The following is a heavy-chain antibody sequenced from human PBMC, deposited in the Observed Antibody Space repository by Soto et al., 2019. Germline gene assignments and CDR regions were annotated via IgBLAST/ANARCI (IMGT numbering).Heavy chain of an antibody. Sequence: QVQMVQSGAEVKKPGASVKVSFKASGYTFASYGGGWVRQAPGQGLEWMGWISGFNGNTNYAPNLQGRVTMTRDISTSTAYMELRNLRSVDTAVYYCARDGSGFHDYWGQGTLVTVSS. J-gene: IGHJ4*02. V-gene: IGHV1-18*01. CDR1: GYTFASYG. CDR2: ISGFNGNT. CDR3: ARDGSGFHDY. D-gene: IGHD3-10*01.